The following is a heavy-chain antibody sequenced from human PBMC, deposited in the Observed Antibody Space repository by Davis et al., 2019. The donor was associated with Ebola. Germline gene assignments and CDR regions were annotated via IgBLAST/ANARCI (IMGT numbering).Heavy chain of an antibody. V-gene: IGHV4-59*01. J-gene: IGHJ6*02. CDR2: IYYSGST. CDR1: GGSISSYY. D-gene: IGHD3-3*01. CDR3: ARGLLRFLEWLLEDGMDV. Sequence: SETLSLTCTVSGGSISSYYWSWIRQPPGKGLEWIGYIYYSGSTNYNPSLKSRVTISVDTSKNQFSLKLSSVTAADTAVYYCARGLLRFLEWLLEDGMDVWGQGTTVTVSS.